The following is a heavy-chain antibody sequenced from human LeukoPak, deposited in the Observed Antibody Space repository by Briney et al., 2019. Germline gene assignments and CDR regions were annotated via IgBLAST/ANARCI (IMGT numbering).Heavy chain of an antibody. CDR3: ARGGPATTVDY. CDR2: IYTGGNT. D-gene: IGHD1-1*01. V-gene: IGHV3-53*04. Sequence: GGSLRLSCAASGFTISNYYMSWVCQAPGKGLEWVSVIYTGGNTYYTDAVKGRFTISRHNSKNTLYLQMNSLRAEDTAVYYCARGGPATTVDYWGRGTLVTVSS. CDR1: GFTISNYY. J-gene: IGHJ4*02.